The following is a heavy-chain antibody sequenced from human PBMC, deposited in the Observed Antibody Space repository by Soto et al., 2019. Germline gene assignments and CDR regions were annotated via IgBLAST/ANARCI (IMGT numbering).Heavy chain of an antibody. J-gene: IGHJ6*02. CDR3: ARDNSYGYVRSYYYYGMDV. D-gene: IGHD5-18*01. CDR2: IYYSGST. V-gene: IGHV4-31*03. Sequence: TLSPTFSVSRGSISSGGYYRSWLRTHPGKGLEWIGYIYYSGSTYYNPSLKSRVTISVDTSKNQFSLKLSSVTAADTAVYCCARDNSYGYVRSYYYYGMDVWGQGTTVTV. CDR1: RGSISSGGYY.